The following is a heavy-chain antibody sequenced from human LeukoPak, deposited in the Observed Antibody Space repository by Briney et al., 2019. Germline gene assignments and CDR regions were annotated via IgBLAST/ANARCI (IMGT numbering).Heavy chain of an antibody. CDR2: ISYDGSNK. Sequence: GGSPRLSCAASGFTFSSYAMHWVRQAPGKGLGWVAVISYDGSNKYYADSVKGRFTISRDNSKNTLYLQMNSLRAEDTAVYYCARAGIAAATPVLHWGQGTLVTVSS. CDR3: ARAGIAAATPVLH. D-gene: IGHD6-13*01. CDR1: GFTFSSYA. J-gene: IGHJ1*01. V-gene: IGHV3-30-3*01.